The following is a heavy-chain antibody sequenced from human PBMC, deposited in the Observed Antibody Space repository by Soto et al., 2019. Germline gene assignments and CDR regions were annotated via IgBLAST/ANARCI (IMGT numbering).Heavy chain of an antibody. CDR3: ARDRDYDFWSVQAFDY. D-gene: IGHD3-3*01. CDR2: ISSNSSTI. J-gene: IGHJ4*02. Sequence: GGSLRLSCAASGFTFSSYSMNWVRQAPGKGLEWVSYISSNSSTIYYADSVKGRFTISRDNAKSSLYLQMNSLRDEDTAVYYCARDRDYDFWSVQAFDYWGQGTLVTVSS. V-gene: IGHV3-48*02. CDR1: GFTFSSYS.